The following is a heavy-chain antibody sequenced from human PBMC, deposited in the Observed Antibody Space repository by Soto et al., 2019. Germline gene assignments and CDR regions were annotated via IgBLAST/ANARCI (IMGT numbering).Heavy chain of an antibody. D-gene: IGHD6-13*01. J-gene: IGHJ4*02. CDR1: GDSISSRNW. Sequence: QVQLQESGLGLVKPSGTLSLTCAVSGDSISSRNWWTWVRQPPGKGLEWIGEIYHSGSTNYSPTLKSRVTISVDMSKNQFSLKLTSVTAADTAVYYCARGGNVAAAGTIYLDSWGQGTLVTVSS. CDR3: ARGGNVAAAGTIYLDS. V-gene: IGHV4-4*02. CDR2: IYHSGST.